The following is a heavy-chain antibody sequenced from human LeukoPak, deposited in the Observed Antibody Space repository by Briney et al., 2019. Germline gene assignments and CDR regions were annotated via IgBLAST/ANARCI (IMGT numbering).Heavy chain of an antibody. V-gene: IGHV4-4*07. J-gene: IGHJ5*02. CDR2: IYSCERT. Sequence: PSEPLSLTCTVSGGSISSYYWSWIRQPAGKGLEWIGRIYSCERTNYNPSLKSRVTMSVDTSKNQFSVKLSSVTATDTAVYYCARGPTTGDLLTRFDPWGQGTLVT. D-gene: IGHD1-26*01. CDR1: GGSISSYY. CDR3: ARGPTTGDLLTRFDP.